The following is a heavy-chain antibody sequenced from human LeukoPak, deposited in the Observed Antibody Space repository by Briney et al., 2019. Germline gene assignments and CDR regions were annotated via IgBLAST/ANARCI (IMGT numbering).Heavy chain of an antibody. CDR3: ARVRAGYCTSTSCYTGMDV. Sequence: GRSLRLSCVASGFTFDDYAMHWVRQAPGKGLEWVSGISWKSDSVDYADSVKGRFTISRDNSKFTLYMQMNSLRAEDTAVYYCARVRAGYCTSTSCYTGMDVWGQGTTVTVSS. D-gene: IGHD2-2*01. CDR1: GFTFDDYA. J-gene: IGHJ6*02. CDR2: ISWKSDSV. V-gene: IGHV3-9*01.